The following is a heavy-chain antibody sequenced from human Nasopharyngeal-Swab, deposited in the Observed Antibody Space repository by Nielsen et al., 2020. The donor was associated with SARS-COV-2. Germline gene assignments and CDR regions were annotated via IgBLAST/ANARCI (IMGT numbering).Heavy chain of an antibody. V-gene: IGHV3-7*04. Sequence: GESLKISCAASGFPYRKHYMNWVRQPPGKGLEWVANIRQDAREQFYVDSVKGRFTISRDNAKNSLYLQMNSLRSEDTAVYYCARESVVTGMDDDHDFWGRGTMVTVSS. CDR2: IRQDAREQ. CDR1: GFPYRKHY. D-gene: IGHD2-21*02. J-gene: IGHJ3*01. CDR3: ARESVVTGMDDDHDF.